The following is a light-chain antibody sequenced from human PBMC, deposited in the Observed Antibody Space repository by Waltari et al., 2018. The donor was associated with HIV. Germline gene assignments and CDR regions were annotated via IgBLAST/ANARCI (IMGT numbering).Light chain of an antibody. CDR2: RNN. CDR1: SSNIGSNY. Sequence: QSVLTQPPSASGTPGQRVTISCSGSSSNIGSNYVYWYQQLPGTAPKLLIYRNNPRPAGVPDRFHGSKSGTAASLAISGLRSEDEADYYCAVWGDSLNGRWVFGGGTKVTVL. CDR3: AVWGDSLNGRWV. V-gene: IGLV1-47*01. J-gene: IGLJ3*02.